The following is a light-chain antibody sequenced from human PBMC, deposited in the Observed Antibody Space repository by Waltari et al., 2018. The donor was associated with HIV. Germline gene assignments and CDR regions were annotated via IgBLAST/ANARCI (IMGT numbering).Light chain of an antibody. J-gene: IGKJ1*01. Sequence: DIVMTQSPDYLAVSLGERATINCKSSQCLFSSSNNGNYLTWYQQKPGQPPKLLIYWSSTRKSGVPDRFSGSGSGTDFTLTISSLQAEDAAVYYCQQYFKSPRTFGQGTKVEIK. CDR3: QQYFKSPRT. CDR1: QCLFSSSNNGNY. CDR2: WSS. V-gene: IGKV4-1*01.